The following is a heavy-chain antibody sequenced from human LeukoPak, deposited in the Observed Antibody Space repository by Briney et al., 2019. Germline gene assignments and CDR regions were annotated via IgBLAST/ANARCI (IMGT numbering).Heavy chain of an antibody. CDR1: GFTFSSYA. V-gene: IGHV3-23*01. CDR3: AKGNLRGPPPNIDL. J-gene: IGHJ5*02. D-gene: IGHD5/OR15-5a*01. Sequence: GGSLRHSCAASGFTFSSYAMSWVRQAPGKGLEWVSAISKTGSTYYADSVKARFTISRDNSKNTLYLQMNSLTAEDTAVYYCAKGNLRGPPPNIDLWGQGTLVTVSS. CDR2: ISKTGST.